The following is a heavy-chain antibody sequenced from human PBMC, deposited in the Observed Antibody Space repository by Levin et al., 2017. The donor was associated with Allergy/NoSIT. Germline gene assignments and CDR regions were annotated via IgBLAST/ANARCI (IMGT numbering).Heavy chain of an antibody. D-gene: IGHD4-23*01. CDR3: ARNVDGGNAYNWFDP. J-gene: IGHJ5*02. V-gene: IGHV4-61*01. Sequence: PGGSLRLSCTVSGGSVSSGSYYWSWIRQPPGKGLEWIGYIYYSGSTNYNPSLKSRVTISVDTSKNQFSLKLSSVTAADTAVYYCARNVDGGNAYNWFDPWGQGTLVTVSS. CDR2: IYYSGST. CDR1: GGSVSSGSYY.